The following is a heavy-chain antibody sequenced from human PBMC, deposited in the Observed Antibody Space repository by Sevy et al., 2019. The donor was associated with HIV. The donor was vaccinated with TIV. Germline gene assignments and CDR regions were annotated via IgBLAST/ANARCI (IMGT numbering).Heavy chain of an antibody. V-gene: IGHV1-2*02. CDR3: TRSVYGSGTYLNDY. CDR1: GYMFTGYY. D-gene: IGHD3-10*01. CDR2: INPSSGDT. J-gene: IGHJ4*02. Sequence: ASVKVSCKASGYMFTGYYIHWVRQAPGRGLEWMGWINPSSGDTNYGQRFLGRVTMTRDTSINIAYMELNSLTSDDTAVYYCTRSVYGSGTYLNDYWGQGTLVTVSS.